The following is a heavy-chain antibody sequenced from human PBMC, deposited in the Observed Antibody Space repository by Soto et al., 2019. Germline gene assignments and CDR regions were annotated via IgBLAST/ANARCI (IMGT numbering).Heavy chain of an antibody. J-gene: IGHJ3*02. CDR3: TRDTVGATTSGAFDI. Sequence: PGGSLRLSCTASGFTFGDYAMSWFRQAPGKGLEWVGFIRSKAYGGTTEYAASVKGRFTISRDDSKSIAYLQMNSLKTEDTAVYYCTRDTVGATTSGAFDIWGQGTMVTVSS. CDR1: GFTFGDYA. CDR2: IRSKAYGGTT. V-gene: IGHV3-49*03. D-gene: IGHD1-26*01.